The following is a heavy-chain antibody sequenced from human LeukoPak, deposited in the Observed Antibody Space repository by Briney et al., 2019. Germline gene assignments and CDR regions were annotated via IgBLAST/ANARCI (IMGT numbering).Heavy chain of an antibody. D-gene: IGHD3-22*01. CDR3: ARDSRDYYDSSGYLKYYYYYMDV. CDR2: IIPIVGTA. Sequence: KVSCKASGGTFSSYAISWVRQAPGQGLEWMGGIIPIVGTANYAQKFQGRVTITTDESTSTAYMELSSLRSEDTAVYYCARDSRDYYDSSGYLKYYYYYMDVWGKGTTVTVSS. CDR1: GGTFSSYA. J-gene: IGHJ6*03. V-gene: IGHV1-69*05.